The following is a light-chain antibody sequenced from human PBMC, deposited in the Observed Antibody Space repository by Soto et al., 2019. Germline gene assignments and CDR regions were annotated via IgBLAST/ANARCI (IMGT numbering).Light chain of an antibody. CDR1: QSISSW. V-gene: IGKV1-5*01. CDR3: QQYNSRLT. Sequence: DIQMTQSPSTLSASVGDRVTITCRASQSISSWLAWYQQKPGKAPKLLIYDASSLESGVPSRFSGSGSGTEFTRTISSLQPDDFATYYCQQYNSRLTCGGGTKVAIK. J-gene: IGKJ4*01. CDR2: DAS.